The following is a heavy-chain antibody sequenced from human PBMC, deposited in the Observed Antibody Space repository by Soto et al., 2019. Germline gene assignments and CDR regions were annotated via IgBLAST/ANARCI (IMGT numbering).Heavy chain of an antibody. CDR1: GFSFSTFW. Sequence: PGESLKISCAASGFSFSTFWMDWVRQAPGKGLEWVAKIKEAGSEKYYADSVKGRFIISRDNARNSVYLQMNSLRAEDTAVYYCARVRPGNYRDYWGQGTLVTVSS. CDR3: ARVRPGNYRDY. D-gene: IGHD3-10*01. V-gene: IGHV3-7*03. CDR2: IKEAGSEK. J-gene: IGHJ4*02.